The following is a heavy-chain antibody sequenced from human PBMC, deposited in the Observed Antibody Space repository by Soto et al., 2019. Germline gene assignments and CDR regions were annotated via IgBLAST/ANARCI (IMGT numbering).Heavy chain of an antibody. Sequence: ASVKVSCKASGYTFTSYAMHWVRQAPGQRLEWMGWINAGNGNTKYSQKFQGRVTITRDTSASTAYMELSSLRSEDTAVYYCARTNTIFGVVGNYYMDVWGKGTTVTVSS. V-gene: IGHV1-3*01. CDR2: INAGNGNT. CDR3: ARTNTIFGVVGNYYMDV. J-gene: IGHJ6*03. CDR1: GYTFTSYA. D-gene: IGHD3-3*01.